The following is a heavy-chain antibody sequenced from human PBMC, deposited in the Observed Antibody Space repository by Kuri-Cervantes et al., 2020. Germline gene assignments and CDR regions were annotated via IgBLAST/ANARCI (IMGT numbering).Heavy chain of an antibody. CDR2: ISYSGST. Sequence: SETLSLTCVVSGDSISSNTWWSWVRQPPGKGLEWLGYISYSGSTNYNPSLNGRITISVDTSKNQFSLKLSSVTAADTAVYYCARAGSYRGWGRFGFDYWGQGTLVTVSS. CDR3: ARAGSYRGWGRFGFDY. V-gene: IGHV4-4*02. J-gene: IGHJ4*02. CDR1: GDSISSNTW. D-gene: IGHD1-26*01.